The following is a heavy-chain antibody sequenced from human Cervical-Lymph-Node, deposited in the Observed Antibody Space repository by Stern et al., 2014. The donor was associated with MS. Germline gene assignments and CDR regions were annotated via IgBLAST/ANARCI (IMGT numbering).Heavy chain of an antibody. D-gene: IGHD3-9*01. Sequence: VHLVESGAEVKKPGASVKVSCKASGYTFTSYYMHWVRQAPGQGLEWMGIINPSGGSTSYAQKFQGRVTMTRDTSTSTVYMELSSLRSEDTAVYYCARAGYDILTGYYRNWFDPWGQGTLVTVSS. CDR2: INPSGGST. CDR1: GYTFTSYY. J-gene: IGHJ5*02. CDR3: ARAGYDILTGYYRNWFDP. V-gene: IGHV1-46*01.